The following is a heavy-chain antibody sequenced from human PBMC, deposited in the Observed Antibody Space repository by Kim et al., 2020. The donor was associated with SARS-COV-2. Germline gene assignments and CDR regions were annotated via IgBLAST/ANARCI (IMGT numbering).Heavy chain of an antibody. CDR3: ARLSYGDYHFDY. J-gene: IGHJ4*02. Sequence: YYDGSMKGRFTISRDNAKNSLYLQMNSLRAEDTAVYYCARLSYGDYHFDYWGQGTLVTVSS. V-gene: IGHV3-21*01. D-gene: IGHD4-17*01.